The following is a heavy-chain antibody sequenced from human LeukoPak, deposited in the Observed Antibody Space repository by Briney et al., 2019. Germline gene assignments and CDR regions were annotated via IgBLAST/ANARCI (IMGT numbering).Heavy chain of an antibody. D-gene: IGHD1-26*01. J-gene: IGHJ6*03. CDR2: INPNSGGT. CDR3: ARGVSGAYYYYYMGV. V-gene: IGHV1-2*02. CDR1: GYTFADYY. Sequence: WASVKVSCKASGYTFADYYMQWVRQAPGQGLEWMGWINPNSGGTNYAQKFQGRVTMTRDTSISTAYMELSSLRSDDSAVYYCARGVSGAYYYYYMGVWGKGTTVTVSS.